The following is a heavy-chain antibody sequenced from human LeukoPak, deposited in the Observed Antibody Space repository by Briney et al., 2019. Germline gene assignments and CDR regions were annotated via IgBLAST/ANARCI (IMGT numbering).Heavy chain of an antibody. CDR3: ARRLAAANTDAFDI. D-gene: IGHD6-13*01. J-gene: IGHJ3*02. V-gene: IGHV5-51*01. Sequence: GESLKISCKGSGYSFTSYWIGWVRQMPGKGLEWMGVIWPGGSQTKYSSSFQGQVTISADKSINTAYLQWSSLKASDTAMYYCARRLAAANTDAFDIWGQGTMVTISS. CDR2: IWPGGSQT. CDR1: GYSFTSYW.